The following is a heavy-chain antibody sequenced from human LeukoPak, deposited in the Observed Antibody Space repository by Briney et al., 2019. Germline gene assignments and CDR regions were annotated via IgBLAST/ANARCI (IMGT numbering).Heavy chain of an antibody. Sequence: SETLSLTCAVYGGSFSGYYWSWIHQPPGKGLEWIGEINHSGSTNYNPSLKSRVTISVDTSKNQFSLKLSSVTAADTAVYYCARGMSSSWYSFSDYFDYWGQGTLVTVSS. CDR2: INHSGST. J-gene: IGHJ4*02. CDR1: GGSFSGYY. CDR3: ARGMSSSWYSFSDYFDY. D-gene: IGHD6-13*01. V-gene: IGHV4-34*01.